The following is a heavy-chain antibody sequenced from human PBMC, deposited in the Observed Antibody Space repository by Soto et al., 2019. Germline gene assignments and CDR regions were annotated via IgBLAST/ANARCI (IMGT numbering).Heavy chain of an antibody. J-gene: IGHJ2*01. D-gene: IGHD5-12*01. CDR3: ARGEDGYKPWYFDL. V-gene: IGHV1-69*02. CDR1: GGTFSSYT. Sequence: QVQLVQSGAEVKKPGSSVKVSCKASGGTFSSYTISWVRQAPGQGLEWMGRIIPILGIANYAQKFQGRVTXXAXKXXSTAYMELSSLRSEDTAVYYCARGEDGYKPWYFDLWGRGTLVTVSS. CDR2: IIPILGIA.